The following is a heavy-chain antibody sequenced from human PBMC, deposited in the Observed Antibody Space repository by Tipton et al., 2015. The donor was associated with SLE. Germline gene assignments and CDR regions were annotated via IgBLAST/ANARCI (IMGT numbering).Heavy chain of an antibody. V-gene: IGHV1-69*01. D-gene: IGHD3-22*01. Sequence: QLVQSGAEVKKPGSSVKVSCKASGGTFSSYAISWVRQAPGQGLEWMGGIIPIFGTANYAQKFQGRVTITADESTSTAYMELSSLRSEDTAVYYCARGGDYYDRSGFLYYYYYGMDVWGQGTTVPVSS. J-gene: IGHJ6*02. CDR1: GGTFSSYA. CDR2: IIPIFGTA. CDR3: ARGGDYYDRSGFLYYYYYGMDV.